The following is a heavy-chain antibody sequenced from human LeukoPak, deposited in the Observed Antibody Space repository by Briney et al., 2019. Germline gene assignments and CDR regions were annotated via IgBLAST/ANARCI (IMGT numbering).Heavy chain of an antibody. CDR3: AKGVRGVINILRLGYYFDY. Sequence: GGSLRLSCAASGFTFSSYSMNWVRQAPGKGLEWVSSISSSSSYIYYADSVKGRFTISRDNAKNSLYLQMNSLRAEDTAVYYCAKGVRGVINILRLGYYFDYWGQGTLVTVSS. D-gene: IGHD3-10*01. V-gene: IGHV3-21*01. CDR2: ISSSSSYI. J-gene: IGHJ4*02. CDR1: GFTFSSYS.